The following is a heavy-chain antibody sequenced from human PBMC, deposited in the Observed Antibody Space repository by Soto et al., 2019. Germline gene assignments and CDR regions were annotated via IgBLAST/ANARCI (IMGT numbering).Heavy chain of an antibody. V-gene: IGHV4-61*01. CDR3: AREVFEYSSSSDYFQH. Sequence: ASETLSLTCTVSGGSVSSGSYYWSWIRQPPGKGLEWIGYIYYSGSTNYNPSLKSRVTISVDTSKNQFSLKLSSVTAADTAVYYCAREVFEYSSSSDYFQHWGQGTLVTVSS. CDR1: GGSVSSGSYY. D-gene: IGHD6-6*01. J-gene: IGHJ1*01. CDR2: IYYSGST.